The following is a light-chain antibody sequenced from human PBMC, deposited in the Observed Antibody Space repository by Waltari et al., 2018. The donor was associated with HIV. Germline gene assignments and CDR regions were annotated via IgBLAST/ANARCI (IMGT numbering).Light chain of an antibody. CDR1: QTVTSH. J-gene: IGKJ2*01. Sequence: DIQMTQSPSSLSASVGDTVSITCRASQTVTSHLNWYQQKPGKAPNLLIFHTSNLQSGVPSRFSGSGSGTHFTLTINSLQPEDFATYYCQQNYNAPYTFGQGTKLEIK. CDR3: QQNYNAPYT. V-gene: IGKV1-39*01. CDR2: HTS.